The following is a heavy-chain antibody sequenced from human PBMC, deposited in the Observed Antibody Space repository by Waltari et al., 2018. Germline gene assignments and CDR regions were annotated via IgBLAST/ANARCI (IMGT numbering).Heavy chain of an antibody. V-gene: IGHV3-23*04. CDR1: GFTFSSYA. Sequence: EVQLVESGGGLVQPGGSLRLSCAASGFTFSSYAMSWVRQAPGKGLEWVSAISGSGGRTYYADSVKGRFTISRDNSKNTLYLQMNSLRAEDTAVYYCAPRPYDSSGYYDYWGQGTLVTVSS. CDR3: APRPYDSSGYYDY. CDR2: ISGSGGRT. D-gene: IGHD3-22*01. J-gene: IGHJ4*02.